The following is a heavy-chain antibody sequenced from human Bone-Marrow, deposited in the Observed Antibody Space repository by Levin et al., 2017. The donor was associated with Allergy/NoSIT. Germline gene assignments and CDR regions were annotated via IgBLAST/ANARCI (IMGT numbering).Heavy chain of an antibody. D-gene: IGHD3-10*01. Sequence: SQTLSLTCTVSDDSISSFFWSWIRQPPGKGLEWIGDIYHTGSAKYNPSLESRVTISVDPSSNQFSLKLSSVTAADTALYYCARSGSGSWWYFDLWGRGNLVTVSS. CDR1: DDSISSFF. J-gene: IGHJ2*01. CDR2: IYHTGSA. V-gene: IGHV4-59*01. CDR3: ARSGSGSWWYFDL.